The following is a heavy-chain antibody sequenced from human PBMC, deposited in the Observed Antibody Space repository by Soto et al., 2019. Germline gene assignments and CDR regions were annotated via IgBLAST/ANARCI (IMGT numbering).Heavy chain of an antibody. Sequence: TGGSLRLSCAASGFRFSDSAMHWVRQAPGKGLEWIARIRSGANNYLTAYPASVTGRFTISRDDSKNTTYLQMDGLTSDETAMSFCASGGGMAVNDFWGQGIMVTVFS. CDR1: GFRFSDSA. D-gene: IGHD3-16*01. CDR2: IRSGANNYLT. V-gene: IGHV3-73*01. CDR3: ASGGGMAVNDF. J-gene: IGHJ4*02.